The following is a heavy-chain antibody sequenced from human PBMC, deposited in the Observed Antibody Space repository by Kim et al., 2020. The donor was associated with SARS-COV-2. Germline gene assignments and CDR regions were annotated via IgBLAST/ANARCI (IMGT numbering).Heavy chain of an antibody. CDR3: AKDLVRAYCGGDCYVNPAAFDI. CDR1: GFTFSSYA. J-gene: IGHJ3*02. D-gene: IGHD2-21*02. CDR2: ISGSGGST. Sequence: GGSLRLSCAASGFTFSSYAMSWVRQAPGKGLEWVSAISGSGGSTYYADSVKGRFTISRDNSKNTLYLQMNSLRAEDTAVYYCAKDLVRAYCGGDCYVNPAAFDIWGQGTMVTVSS. V-gene: IGHV3-23*01.